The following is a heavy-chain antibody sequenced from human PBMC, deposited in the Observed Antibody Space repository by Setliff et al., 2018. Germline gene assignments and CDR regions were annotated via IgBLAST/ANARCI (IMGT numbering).Heavy chain of an antibody. CDR2: ITTSGSAT. CDR3: ARDGISWLMWFDP. J-gene: IGHJ5*02. V-gene: IGHV3-48*03. CDR1: GFIFSSYE. D-gene: IGHD3-16*01. Sequence: GSLRLSCAVSGFIFSSYEMNWVRQAPGKGLEWVSSITTSGSATYYADSVKGRFTISRDNAKNSLYLQMNSLRAEDTAVYYCARDGISWLMWFDPWGQGTLVTVSS.